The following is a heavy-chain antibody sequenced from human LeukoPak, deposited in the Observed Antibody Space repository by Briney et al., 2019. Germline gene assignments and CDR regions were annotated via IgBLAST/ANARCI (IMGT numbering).Heavy chain of an antibody. Sequence: GGSLRLSCAASGFTFSNYGMHWVRQAPGKGLEWVAFLQFDGTHKYYADSVKGRFTISRENAKNSLYLQMNSLRAGDTAVYYCARAAYSSTWYSRYFDLWGRGTLVTVSS. V-gene: IGHV3-30*02. J-gene: IGHJ2*01. CDR3: ARAAYSSTWYSRYFDL. D-gene: IGHD6-13*01. CDR2: LQFDGTHK. CDR1: GFTFSNYG.